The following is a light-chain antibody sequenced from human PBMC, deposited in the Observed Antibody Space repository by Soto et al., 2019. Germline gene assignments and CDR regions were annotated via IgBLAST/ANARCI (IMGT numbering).Light chain of an antibody. CDR3: QQYDSSPLT. CDR2: GAS. CDR1: QSVSSSY. J-gene: IGKJ4*01. V-gene: IGKV3-20*01. Sequence: EIVLTQSPGTLSLSPGERATLSCRASQSVSSSYLAWYQQKPRPAPRLLIYGASSRATGIPDRFSGSGSGTDFTLTISRLEPGDFAVYYCQQYDSSPLTFGGGTKVEIK.